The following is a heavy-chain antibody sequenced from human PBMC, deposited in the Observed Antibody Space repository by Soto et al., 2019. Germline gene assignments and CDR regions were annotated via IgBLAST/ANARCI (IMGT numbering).Heavy chain of an antibody. D-gene: IGHD6-13*01. J-gene: IGHJ4*02. Sequence: EVQLVESGGGLVQPGGSLRLSCAASGFTFSSYNMNWVRQAPGKGLEWVSSISGSSSYIYYSDSVKGRFTISRDNAKNSLYLQMNSLRAEDTAVYFCARDRSSWYYWGQGTLVTVSS. V-gene: IGHV3-21*01. CDR1: GFTFSSYN. CDR2: ISGSSSYI. CDR3: ARDRSSWYY.